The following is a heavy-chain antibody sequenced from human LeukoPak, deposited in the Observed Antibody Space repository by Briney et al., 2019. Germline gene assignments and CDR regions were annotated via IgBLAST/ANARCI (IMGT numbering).Heavy chain of an antibody. CDR3: AKDMGYCSSATCYGLDY. CDR2: VSGGGGTT. V-gene: IGHV3-23*01. CDR1: GFTFSSYA. J-gene: IGHJ4*02. Sequence: GGSLRLSCAASGFTFSSYAMSWVRQAPGKGLEWVSTVSGGGGTTYYADSVKGRFTISRDNSKNTLFLQMNSLRSEDTAIYYCAKDMGYCSSATCYGLDYWGQGTLVTVSS. D-gene: IGHD2-2*01.